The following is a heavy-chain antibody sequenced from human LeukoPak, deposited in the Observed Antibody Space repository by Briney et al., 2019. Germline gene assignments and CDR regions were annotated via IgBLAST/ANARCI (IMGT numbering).Heavy chain of an antibody. Sequence: PGESLRLSCAASGFTFSSYSMNWVRQAPGKGLEWVSYISSSSSTIYYADSVKGRFTISRDNAKNSLYLQMNSLRAEDTAVYYCASGSSSWEFDYWGQGTLVTVSS. CDR3: ASGSSSWEFDY. CDR2: ISSSSSTI. V-gene: IGHV3-48*04. CDR1: GFTFSSYS. D-gene: IGHD6-13*01. J-gene: IGHJ4*02.